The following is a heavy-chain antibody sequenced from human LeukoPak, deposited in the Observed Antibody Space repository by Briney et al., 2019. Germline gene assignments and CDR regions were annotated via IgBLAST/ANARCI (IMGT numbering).Heavy chain of an antibody. V-gene: IGHV1-2*02. D-gene: IGHD6-13*01. J-gene: IGHJ4*02. CDR3: TRAAAASWIDF. CDR1: GCTFTDYY. CDR2: IYPNTGGT. Sequence: ASVKVSCKASGCTFTDYYIHWARQAPGQGLEWMGWIYPNTGGTGSAQKFQGRVTMTRDTSIGTAYMELSSLKSDDTAVYYCTRAAAASWIDFWGQGTLVTASS.